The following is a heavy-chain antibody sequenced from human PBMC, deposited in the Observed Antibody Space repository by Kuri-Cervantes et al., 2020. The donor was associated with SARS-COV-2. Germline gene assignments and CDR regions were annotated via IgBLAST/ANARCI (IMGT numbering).Heavy chain of an antibody. J-gene: IGHJ4*02. CDR3: ATDHFGVHDF. CDR2: ISSSSSYI. Sequence: GESLKISCAASGFTFSSYSMNWVRQAPGKGLEWVSSISSSSSYIYYADSVKGRFTISRDNAKNSLYLQMNSLRAEDTAVYYCATDHFGVHDFWGQGTLVTVSS. CDR1: GFTFSSYS. D-gene: IGHD2-21*01. V-gene: IGHV3-21*01.